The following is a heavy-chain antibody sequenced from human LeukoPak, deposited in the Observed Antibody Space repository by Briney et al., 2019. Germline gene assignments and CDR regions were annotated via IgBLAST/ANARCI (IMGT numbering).Heavy chain of an antibody. J-gene: IGHJ4*02. CDR2: ISYDGSNK. CDR1: GFTFSSYA. Sequence: GGSLRLSCAASGFTFSSYAMHWVRQAPGKGLEWVAVISYDGSNKYYADSVKGRFTISRDNSKNTLYLQMNSLRAEDTAVYHCARLAYCGGDCYPGSRDFDYWGQGTLVTVSS. CDR3: ARLAYCGGDCYPGSRDFDY. D-gene: IGHD2-21*02. V-gene: IGHV3-30-3*01.